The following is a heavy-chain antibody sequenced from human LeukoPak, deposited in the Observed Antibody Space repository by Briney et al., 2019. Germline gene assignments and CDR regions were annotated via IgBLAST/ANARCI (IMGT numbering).Heavy chain of an antibody. CDR2: INHSGST. CDR1: GGPFSGHY. V-gene: IGHV4-34*01. D-gene: IGHD3-16*01. J-gene: IGHJ5*02. Sequence: PSETLSLTCAVYGGPFSGHYWSWIRQPPGKGLEWIGEINHSGSTNYNPSLKSRVTISVDTSKNQFSLKLNSVTAADTAVYYCARHYGPWGQGTLVTVSS. CDR3: ARHYGP.